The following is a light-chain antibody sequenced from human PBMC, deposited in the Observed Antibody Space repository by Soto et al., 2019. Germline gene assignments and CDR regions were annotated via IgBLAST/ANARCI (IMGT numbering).Light chain of an antibody. V-gene: IGKV3-15*01. J-gene: IGKJ1*01. Sequence: EIVMTQSPATLSVSPGERATLSCRASQSISSNLAWYQHKPGQAPTILFYGASTRATGIPARFSGSGSGTEFTLTIRSLQSEDFAVYYCQQYNNWPRTFGQGTKVEVK. CDR2: GAS. CDR3: QQYNNWPRT. CDR1: QSISSN.